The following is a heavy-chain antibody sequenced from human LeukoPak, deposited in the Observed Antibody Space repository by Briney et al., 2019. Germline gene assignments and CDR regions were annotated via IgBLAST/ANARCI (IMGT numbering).Heavy chain of an antibody. CDR3: ARGPLWFGESQHFDY. V-gene: IGHV4-4*07. Sequence: SETLSLTCTVSGGSISSYYWSWIRQPAGKGLEWIGRIYTSGSTNYNPSLKSRVTISVDTSKNQFSLKLSSVTAADTAVYYCARGPLWFGESQHFDYWGQGTLVTVSS. CDR2: IYTSGST. J-gene: IGHJ4*02. CDR1: GGSISSYY. D-gene: IGHD3-10*01.